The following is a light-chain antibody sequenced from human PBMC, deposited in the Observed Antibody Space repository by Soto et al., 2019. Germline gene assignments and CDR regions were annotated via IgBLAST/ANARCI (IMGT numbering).Light chain of an antibody. Sequence: QSVLVQPASVSGSPGQSITISCTGTSSDVDDYNYVSWYQQHPGEAPKLMIYEVTNRPSGVSNRFSGSKSGNTASLTISGLQADEEADYYFSSYKRNNWVFGGVTKVT. CDR1: SSDVDDYNY. V-gene: IGLV2-14*01. CDR2: EVT. CDR3: SSYKRNNWV. J-gene: IGLJ3*02.